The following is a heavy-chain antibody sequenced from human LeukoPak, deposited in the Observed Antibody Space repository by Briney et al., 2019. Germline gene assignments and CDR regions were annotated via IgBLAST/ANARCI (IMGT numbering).Heavy chain of an antibody. D-gene: IGHD2-2*01. Sequence: ASVKVSCKASGYTFTTYGISWVRQAPGQGLEWMGWISAYNGNTNYAQKFQGRVTMTTDTSTSTAYMELRSLRSDDTAVYYCTRDFDNPENSCPSTSCIDVWGQGTTVTVSS. V-gene: IGHV1-18*04. CDR2: ISAYNGNT. CDR1: GYTFTTYG. CDR3: TRDFDNPENSCPSTSCIDV. J-gene: IGHJ6*02.